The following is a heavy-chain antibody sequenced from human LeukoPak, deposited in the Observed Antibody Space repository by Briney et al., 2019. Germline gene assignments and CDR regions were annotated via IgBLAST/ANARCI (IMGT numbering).Heavy chain of an antibody. Sequence: GGSLRLSCAASGFTFSSYGMHWVRQAPGKGLEWVAVIWYDGSDEYYTDSVKGRFTIFRDNSKNTLYLQMNSLRAEDTAIYYCARAGDAFDLWGQGTMVIVSS. V-gene: IGHV3-33*01. CDR1: GFTFSSYG. J-gene: IGHJ3*01. CDR3: ARAGDAFDL. CDR2: IWYDGSDE.